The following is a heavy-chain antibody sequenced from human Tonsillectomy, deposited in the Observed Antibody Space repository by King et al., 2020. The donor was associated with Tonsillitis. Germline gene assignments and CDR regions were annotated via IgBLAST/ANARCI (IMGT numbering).Heavy chain of an antibody. CDR2: IYYSGST. V-gene: IGHV4-59*08. J-gene: IGHJ2*01. D-gene: IGHD1-26*01. CDR3: ARHGVGPWSDYFDL. Sequence: QLQESGPGLVKPSETLSLTCTVSGGSISSYYWSWIRQPPGKGLELIGYIYYSGSTNYNPSLKSRVTISVETSKNQFSLKLSSVTAADTAVYYCARHGVGPWSDYFDLWGRGTLVTVSS. CDR1: GGSISSYY.